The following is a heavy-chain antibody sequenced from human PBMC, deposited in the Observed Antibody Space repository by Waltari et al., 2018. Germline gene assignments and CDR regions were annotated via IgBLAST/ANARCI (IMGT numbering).Heavy chain of an antibody. D-gene: IGHD5-18*01. Sequence: QVQLQESGPGLVKPSETLSLTCTVSGGSISSYYWSWIRQPAGKGLEWIGRIYTSGSTNYNPSLKSRVTISVDKSKNQFSLRLSSVTAADTAVYYCARLAGYSYGYGSIDAFDIWGQGTMVTVSS. CDR2: IYTSGST. J-gene: IGHJ3*02. V-gene: IGHV4-4*07. CDR1: GGSISSYY. CDR3: ARLAGYSYGYGSIDAFDI.